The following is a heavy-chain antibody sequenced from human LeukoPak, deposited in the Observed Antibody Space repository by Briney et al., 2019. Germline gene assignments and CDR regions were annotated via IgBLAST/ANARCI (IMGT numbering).Heavy chain of an antibody. J-gene: IGHJ3*02. V-gene: IGHV3-33*08. CDR3: ARGSPPKIVVVVAAAADAFDI. D-gene: IGHD2-15*01. Sequence: GGSLRLSCTASGFSFNNYGMHWVRQAPGKGLEWVAVIWYDGSNKYYADSVKGRFTISRENSKNTLYLQMNSLRAEDTAVYYCARGSPPKIVVVVAAAADAFDIWGQGTMVTVSS. CDR2: IWYDGSNK. CDR1: GFSFNNYG.